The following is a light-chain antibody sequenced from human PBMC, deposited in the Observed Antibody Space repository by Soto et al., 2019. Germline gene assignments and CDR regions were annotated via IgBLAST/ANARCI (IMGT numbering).Light chain of an antibody. CDR1: SSDVGGYNY. CDR2: EVS. V-gene: IGLV2-14*01. CDR3: SSYTSSSPDV. Sequence: QSALTQPASVSGSPGQSITISCTGTSSDVGGYNYVSWYQQHPGKAPKLMIYEVSNRPSGVSNRFSGSKSGNTASLTISGFQAEDEADYYCSSYTSSSPDVFGTGTQLPVL. J-gene: IGLJ1*01.